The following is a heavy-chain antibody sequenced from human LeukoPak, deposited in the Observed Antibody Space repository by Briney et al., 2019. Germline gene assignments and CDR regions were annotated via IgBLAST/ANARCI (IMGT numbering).Heavy chain of an antibody. J-gene: IGHJ4*02. D-gene: IGHD1-26*01. CDR2: IIPILGIA. CDR1: GYTFTDCY. Sequence: GASVKVSCKASGYTFTDCYMHWVRQAPGQGLEWMGRIIPILGIANYAQKFQGRVTITADKSTSTAYMELSSLRSEDTAVYYCARDPLLSYSGSYYFDYWGQGTLVTVSS. CDR3: ARDPLLSYSGSYYFDY. V-gene: IGHV1-69*04.